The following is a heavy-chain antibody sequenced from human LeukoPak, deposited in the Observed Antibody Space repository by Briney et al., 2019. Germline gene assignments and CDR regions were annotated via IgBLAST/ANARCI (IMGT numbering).Heavy chain of an antibody. CDR3: AKDPREDSGGYYYFGYFDY. Sequence: GGSLRLSCAASGFTLSSYAMSWVRQAPGKGLEWVSAISGSSGSAYYADSVKGRFTISRDNSKNTLYLQMNSLRAGDTAVYYCAKDPREDSGGYYYFGYFDYWGQGTLVTVSS. V-gene: IGHV3-23*01. J-gene: IGHJ4*02. D-gene: IGHD3-22*01. CDR1: GFTLSSYA. CDR2: ISGSSGSA.